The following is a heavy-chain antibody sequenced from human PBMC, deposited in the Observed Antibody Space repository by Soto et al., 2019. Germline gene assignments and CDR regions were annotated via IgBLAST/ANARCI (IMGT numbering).Heavy chain of an antibody. D-gene: IGHD1-20*01. J-gene: IGHJ6*02. V-gene: IGHV1-69*10. CDR2: FIPLHNTS. Sequence: ASVKVSCKVSGGAFNNYALNWVRHGPGQGLEWLGGFIPLHNTSNYSLKFLGRVTVTADIPSTTVYMELNSLTSDDTATYYCASWSNWNPLYYDGLDVWGQGTTVTVSS. CDR3: ASWSNWNPLYYDGLDV. CDR1: GGAFNNYA.